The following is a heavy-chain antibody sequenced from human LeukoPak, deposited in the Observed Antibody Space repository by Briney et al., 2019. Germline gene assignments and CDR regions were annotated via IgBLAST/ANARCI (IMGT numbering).Heavy chain of an antibody. Sequence: HPGGSLRLSCAASGFTFSSYGMHWVRQAPCKGLEWVAVIWYDGSNKYYADSVKGRFTISRDNSKNTLYLQMNSPRAEDTAVYYCARTSAAGGRDWFDPWGQGTLVVVSS. CDR2: IWYDGSNK. CDR3: ARTSAAGGRDWFDP. D-gene: IGHD6-13*01. J-gene: IGHJ5*02. CDR1: GFTFSSYG. V-gene: IGHV3-33*01.